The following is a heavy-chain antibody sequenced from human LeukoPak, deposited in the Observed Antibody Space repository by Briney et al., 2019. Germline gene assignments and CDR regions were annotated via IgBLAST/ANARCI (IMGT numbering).Heavy chain of an antibody. CDR3: ASSSGTTPYYYYMDV. J-gene: IGHJ6*03. Sequence: GGSLRLSCAASGFTVSTNYMSWVRQAPGKGLEWVSDIYSGGTTYYADSVKGRFTISRDNSKNTLYLQMNSLRAEDTAVYYCASSSGTTPYYYYMDVWGKGTTVTVSS. V-gene: IGHV3-66*01. D-gene: IGHD1-7*01. CDR1: GFTVSTNY. CDR2: IYSGGTT.